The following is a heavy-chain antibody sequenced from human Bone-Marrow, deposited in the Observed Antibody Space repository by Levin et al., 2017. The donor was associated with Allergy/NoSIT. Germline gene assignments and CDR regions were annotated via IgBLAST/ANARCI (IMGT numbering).Heavy chain of an antibody. J-gene: IGHJ4*02. CDR3: AKDYLTADPLGFDY. CDR1: GFTFNNYA. V-gene: IGHV3-23*01. Sequence: GGSLRLSCAVSGFTFNNYAMNWVRQARGKGLEWVSAISGSGATTYYGDSVKGRFTISRDNSKNTLYLQMNSLRAEDTAIYYCAKDYLTADPLGFDYWGQGTLVTVSS. D-gene: IGHD2/OR15-2a*01. CDR2: ISGSGATT.